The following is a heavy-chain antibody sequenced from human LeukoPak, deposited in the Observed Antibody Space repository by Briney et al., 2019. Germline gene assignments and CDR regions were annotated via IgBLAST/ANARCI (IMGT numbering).Heavy chain of an antibody. J-gene: IGHJ6*02. Sequence: PGGSLRLSCAASGFSFRSYDMHWVRQAPGKGLEWVAVIWHDGSNGYYADFVKGRFTISRDNSKNTVYLQVNSLRVEDTAIYYCARDRFLAGVDVWGQGTTVIVS. CDR2: IWHDGSNG. V-gene: IGHV3-33*01. CDR1: GFSFRSYD. D-gene: IGHD3-3*01. CDR3: ARDRFLAGVDV.